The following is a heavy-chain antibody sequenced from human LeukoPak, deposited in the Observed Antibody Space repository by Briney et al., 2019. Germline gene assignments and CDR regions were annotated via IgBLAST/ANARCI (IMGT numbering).Heavy chain of an antibody. Sequence: GGSLRLSCVVSGFTFSSYAMHWVRQAPGKGLEWVAVLSYDGSQKYYADSVKGRFTISRDNSNNTLYLQMNSLRAEDTAVYYCAREGSSGYYPSWGQGILVTVSS. V-gene: IGHV3-30-3*01. CDR2: LSYDGSQK. CDR1: GFTFSSYA. D-gene: IGHD3-22*01. CDR3: AREGSSGYYPS. J-gene: IGHJ4*02.